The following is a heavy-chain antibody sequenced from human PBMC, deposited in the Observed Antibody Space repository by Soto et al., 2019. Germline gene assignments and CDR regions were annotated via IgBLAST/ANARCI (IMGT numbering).Heavy chain of an antibody. CDR2: ITPMFGTA. Sequence: SVKVSCKASGGTFSTYAITWVGQAPGQGLEGMGGITPMFGTANYAQKFRGRVTVTADESTSTAHMDLRSLRSEDKALYYCAWCWETVGTSTALVVWGQGTIVTVSS. CDR3: AWCWETVGTSTALVV. V-gene: IGHV1-69*13. D-gene: IGHD1-26*01. J-gene: IGHJ4*02. CDR1: GGTFSTYA.